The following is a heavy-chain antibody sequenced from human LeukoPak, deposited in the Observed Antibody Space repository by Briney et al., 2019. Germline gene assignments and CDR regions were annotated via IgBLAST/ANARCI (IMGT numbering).Heavy chain of an antibody. D-gene: IGHD2-2*02. CDR2: INSNTGDT. J-gene: IGHJ6*03. CDR3: ARGHYTNYYMDV. CDR1: GYTFTGYS. V-gene: IGHV1-2*02. Sequence: GASVKVSCKASGYTFTGYSMQWARQAPGQGLEWMGWINSNTGDTNYAQKFQGRVTMTGDTSISTAYLELSRLNSDDTAVYYCARGHYTNYYMDVWGKGTTVTVSS.